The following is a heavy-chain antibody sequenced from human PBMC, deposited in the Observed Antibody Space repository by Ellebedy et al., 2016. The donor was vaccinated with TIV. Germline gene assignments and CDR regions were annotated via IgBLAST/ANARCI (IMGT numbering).Heavy chain of an antibody. J-gene: IGHJ3*01. Sequence: SETLSLTXTVSGGSISSYYWSWIRQPPGKGLEWIGYIYYSGSTNYNPSLKSRVTISVDTSKNQFSLKLSSVTAADTAVYYCARGPERTRWLQSPEADWGQGTMVTVSS. CDR2: IYYSGST. CDR1: GGSISSYY. V-gene: IGHV4-59*12. CDR3: ARGPERTRWLQSPEAD. D-gene: IGHD5-24*01.